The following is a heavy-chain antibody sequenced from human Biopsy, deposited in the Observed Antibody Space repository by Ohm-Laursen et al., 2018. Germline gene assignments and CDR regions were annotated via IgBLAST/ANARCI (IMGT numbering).Heavy chain of an antibody. CDR3: AADINVWNVNY. J-gene: IGHJ4*02. CDR2: FAPENGKT. D-gene: IGHD1-1*01. CDR1: GYTLTELS. Sequence: ASVKVSCKVSGYTLTELSMQWVRQAPGRGLEWMGGFAPENGKTIYAQKFQGRVTMTEDTSTDTAYMELSSLRSEDTAVYYCAADINVWNVNYWGQGTQVTVSS. V-gene: IGHV1-24*01.